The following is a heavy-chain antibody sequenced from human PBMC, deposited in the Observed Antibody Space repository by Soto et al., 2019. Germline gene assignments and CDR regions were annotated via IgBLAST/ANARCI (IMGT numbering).Heavy chain of an antibody. CDR3: ARVHVFCSSTSCYTDGMDV. D-gene: IGHD2-2*02. V-gene: IGHV1-8*01. CDR2: MNPNSGNT. CDR1: GYTFTSYD. J-gene: IGHJ6*02. Sequence: RASVKVSCKASGYTFTSYDINWVRQATGQGLEWMGWMNPNSGNTGYAQKFQGRVTMTRNTSISTAYMELSSLRSEDTAVYYCARVHVFCSSTSCYTDGMDVWGQGTTVTVSS.